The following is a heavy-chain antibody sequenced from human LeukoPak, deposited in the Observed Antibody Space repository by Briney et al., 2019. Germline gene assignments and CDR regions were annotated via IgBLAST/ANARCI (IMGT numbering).Heavy chain of an antibody. V-gene: IGHV1-69*05. D-gene: IGHD3-22*01. CDR1: GGTFSSYA. Sequence: ASVKVSCKASGGTFSSYAISWVRQAPGQGLEWMGGIIPIFGTANYAQKFQGRATITTDESTSTAYMELSSLRSEDPAVYYCARDLGYYYDSSGYSHAFDIWGQGTMVTVSS. J-gene: IGHJ3*02. CDR3: ARDLGYYYDSSGYSHAFDI. CDR2: IIPIFGTA.